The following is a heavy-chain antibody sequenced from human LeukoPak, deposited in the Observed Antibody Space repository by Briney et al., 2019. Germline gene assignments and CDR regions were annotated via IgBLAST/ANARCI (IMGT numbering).Heavy chain of an antibody. CDR3: ARERDDSSSWYVLDY. V-gene: IGHV3-48*01. Sequence: PGGSLRLSCAASGFTFSSYSMNWVRQTPGKGLEWVSYISSSSSTIYYADSVKGRFTISRDNAKNSLYLQMNSLRAEDTAVYYCARERDDSSSWYVLDYWGQGTLVTVSS. CDR1: GFTFSSYS. D-gene: IGHD6-13*01. J-gene: IGHJ4*02. CDR2: ISSSSSTI.